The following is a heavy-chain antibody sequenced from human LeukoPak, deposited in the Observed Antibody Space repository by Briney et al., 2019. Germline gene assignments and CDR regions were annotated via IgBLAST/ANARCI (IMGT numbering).Heavy chain of an antibody. CDR3: AKGMRVVVPAAMDY. Sequence: GGSLRLSCAASGFTFSSYGMHWVRQAPGKGLEWVAVIWYDGSNKYYADSVKGRFTISRDNSKNTLYLQMNSLRAEGTAVYYCAKGMRVVVPAAMDYWGQGTLVTVSS. V-gene: IGHV3-33*06. D-gene: IGHD2-2*01. CDR1: GFTFSSYG. CDR2: IWYDGSNK. J-gene: IGHJ4*02.